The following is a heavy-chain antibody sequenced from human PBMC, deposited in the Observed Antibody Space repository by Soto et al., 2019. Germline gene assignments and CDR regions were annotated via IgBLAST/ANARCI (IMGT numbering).Heavy chain of an antibody. CDR2: ISSSSSTI. D-gene: IGHD5-12*01. J-gene: IGHJ4*02. CDR3: ASARDGYNSPYFDY. CDR1: GFTFSSYS. Sequence: GGSLRLSCAASGFTFSSYSMNWVRQAPGKGLEWVSYISSSSSTIYYADSVKGRFTISRDNAKNSLYLQMNSLRDEDTAVYYCASARDGYNSPYFDYWGQGTLVTVSS. V-gene: IGHV3-48*02.